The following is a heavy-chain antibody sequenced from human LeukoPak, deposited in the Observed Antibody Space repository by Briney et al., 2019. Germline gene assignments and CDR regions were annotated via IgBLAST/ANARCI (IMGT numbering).Heavy chain of an antibody. CDR1: GYXFTNYW. CDR2: VDPGDSYI. Sequence: GESLRISCKGSGYXFTNYWITWVRQMPGKGLEWMGGVDPGDSYIKYSPSFQGHVTISADKSISTAYLHWSSLKASDTAMYYCARHRRLSNFDYWGQGTLVTVSS. D-gene: IGHD3-16*02. CDR3: ARHRRLSNFDY. J-gene: IGHJ4*02. V-gene: IGHV5-10-1*01.